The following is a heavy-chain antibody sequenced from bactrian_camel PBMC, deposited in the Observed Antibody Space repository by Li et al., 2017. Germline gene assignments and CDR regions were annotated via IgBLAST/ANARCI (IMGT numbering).Heavy chain of an antibody. Sequence: DVQLVESGGGLVQPGGSLRLSCAASGFTFSNYPMTWVRQAPGKGLDWVSFINTIGDHTTYAASVKGRFTISRDNAKNALYLQLNSLKSEDTAMYYCAEGRGSRGEHCYSLNYWGQGTQVTVS. V-gene: IGHV3S42*01. J-gene: IGHJ4*01. CDR3: AEGRGSRGEHCYSLNY. D-gene: IGHD6*01. CDR2: INTIGDHT. CDR1: GFTFSNYP.